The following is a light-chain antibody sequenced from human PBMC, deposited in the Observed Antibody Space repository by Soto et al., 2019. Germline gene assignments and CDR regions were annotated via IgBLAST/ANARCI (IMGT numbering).Light chain of an antibody. CDR1: RDISSS. V-gene: IGKV1-27*01. J-gene: IGKJ2*01. Sequence: DVQMTQSPSSLSASVGDRVTITCRASRDISSSLAWYQQKPGKVPKLLIYAASTLHAGVKSRFSGSGSGTFFKLTINSLQPEDVATYYRQKYSSAPNTFGRGTRLEIK. CDR2: AAS. CDR3: QKYSSAPNT.